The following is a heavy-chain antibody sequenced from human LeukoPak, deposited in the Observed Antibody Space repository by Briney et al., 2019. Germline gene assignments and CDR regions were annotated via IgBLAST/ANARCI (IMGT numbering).Heavy chain of an antibody. CDR3: ATGLVHRRKTDY. CDR2: FDPEDGET. J-gene: IGHJ4*02. Sequence: GASVKVSCKVSGYTLTQLSMHWVRQAPGKGLEWTGGFDPEDGETIYAQKFQGRVTMTEDTSTDTAYMELSSLRSEDTAVYYCATGLVHRRKTDYWGQGTLVTVSS. CDR1: GYTLTQLS. V-gene: IGHV1-24*01. D-gene: IGHD3-22*01.